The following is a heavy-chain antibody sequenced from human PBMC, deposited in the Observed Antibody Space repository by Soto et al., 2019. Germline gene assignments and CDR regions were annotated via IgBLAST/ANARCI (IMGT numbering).Heavy chain of an antibody. V-gene: IGHV3-23*01. CDR2: ISGSGGST. J-gene: IGHJ6*04. CDR3: AKDTQFDSSGYYNYYYYYGRDV. CDR1: GFTFSSYA. Sequence: GGSLRLSCAASGFTFSSYAMSWVRQAPGKGLEWVSAISGSGGSTYYADSVKGRFTISRDNSKNTLYLQMNSLRAEDTAVYYCAKDTQFDSSGYYNYYYYYGRDVWGEGTTVTVSA. D-gene: IGHD3-22*01.